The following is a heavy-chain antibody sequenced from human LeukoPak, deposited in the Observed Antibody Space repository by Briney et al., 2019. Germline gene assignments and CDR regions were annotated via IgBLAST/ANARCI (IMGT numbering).Heavy chain of an antibody. CDR1: GFTFSSYS. CDR3: AKDGIAAAGTDLGFFDY. J-gene: IGHJ4*02. V-gene: IGHV3-48*04. CDR2: ISSSSSTI. Sequence: SGGSLRLSCAASGFTFSSYSVNWVRQAPGKGLEWVSYISSSSSTIYYADSVKGRFTISRDNAKNSLYLQMNSLRAEDTALYYCAKDGIAAAGTDLGFFDYWGQGTLVTVSS. D-gene: IGHD6-13*01.